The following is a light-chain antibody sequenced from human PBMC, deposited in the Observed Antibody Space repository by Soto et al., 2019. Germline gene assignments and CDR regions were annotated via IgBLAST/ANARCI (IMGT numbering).Light chain of an antibody. CDR1: QRVYSN. CDR2: GAS. V-gene: IGKV3-15*01. CDR3: QQYTNWPPNT. J-gene: IGKJ5*01. Sequence: EIVLTQSPGTLSVSQGERATLSCRASQRVYSNLAWYQQRPGQAPRLLIYGASTRATGVPARFSGRGSGTEFTLTISSLQSEDFAVYYCQQYTNWPPNTFGQGTRLDI.